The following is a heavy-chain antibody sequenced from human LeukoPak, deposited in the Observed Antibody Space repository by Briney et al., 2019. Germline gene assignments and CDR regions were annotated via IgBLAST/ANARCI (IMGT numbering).Heavy chain of an antibody. J-gene: IGHJ4*02. Sequence: GGSLRLSCAASGFTFSSYAMSWVRQAPGKGLEWVSAISGSGGNTYYADSVKGRFTISRDNSKNTLYLQMNSLRAEDTAVYYCAKDAEYYGSGSYGAHTPENDYWGQGTLVTVSS. CDR2: ISGSGGNT. CDR3: AKDAEYYGSGSYGAHTPENDY. CDR1: GFTFSSYA. V-gene: IGHV3-23*01. D-gene: IGHD3-10*01.